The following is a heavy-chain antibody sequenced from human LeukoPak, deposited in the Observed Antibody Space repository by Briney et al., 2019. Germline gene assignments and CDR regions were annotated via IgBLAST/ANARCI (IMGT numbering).Heavy chain of an antibody. D-gene: IGHD1-26*01. J-gene: IGHJ4*02. CDR3: AKGGGSYYYTHLDY. CDR2: ISYDGSNK. CDR1: GFTFSSYG. V-gene: IGHV3-30*18. Sequence: PGGSLRLSCAASGFTFSSYGMHWLRQAPGKGLEWVAVISYDGSNKYYADSVKGRFTISRDNSKNTLCLQMNSLRAEDTAVYYCAKGGGSYYYTHLDYWGQGTLVTVSS.